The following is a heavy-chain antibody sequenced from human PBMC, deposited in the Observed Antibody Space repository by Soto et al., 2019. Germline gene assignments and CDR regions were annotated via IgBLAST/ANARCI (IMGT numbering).Heavy chain of an antibody. CDR3: AREVDMKFHADSSDEPGY. D-gene: IGHD3-22*01. CDR2: IIPSIGII. V-gene: IGHV1-69*04. J-gene: IGHJ4*02. Sequence: QVQLVQSGAEVKKPGSSVKVSCKASGGTFSSFVISWVRQAPGQGLEWMGRIIPSIGIINYAQKFQGRVTITADTSTSTAYMELSSLRSDDTAVYYCAREVDMKFHADSSDEPGYWGQGTLVTVSS. CDR1: GGTFSSFV.